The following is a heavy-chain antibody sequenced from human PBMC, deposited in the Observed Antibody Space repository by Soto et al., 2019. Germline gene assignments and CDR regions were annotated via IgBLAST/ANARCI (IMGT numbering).Heavy chain of an antibody. D-gene: IGHD2-2*01. CDR1: GGSISSYY. V-gene: IGHV4-59*01. Sequence: SETLSLTCTVSGGSISSYYWSWIRQPPGKGLEWIGYIYYSGSTNYNPSLKSRVTISVDTSKNQFSLKLSSVTAADTAVYYCARAADSVLVPAAMKFDPWGQGTLVIVSS. CDR3: ARAADSVLVPAAMKFDP. J-gene: IGHJ5*02. CDR2: IYYSGST.